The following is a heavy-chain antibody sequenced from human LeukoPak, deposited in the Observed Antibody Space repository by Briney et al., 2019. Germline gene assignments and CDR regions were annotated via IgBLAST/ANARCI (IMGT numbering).Heavy chain of an antibody. D-gene: IGHD2-2*01. J-gene: IGHJ4*02. CDR3: AKDPYGTRYFDY. Sequence: GGSLRLSCAASGFTFSSHALSWVRQAPGKGLECVSSLSGSGYNTYYADSVKGRFTISRDNSKNTVYLQMNSLRAEDTAAYYCAKDPYGTRYFDYWGQGTLVTVSS. CDR1: GFTFSSHA. CDR2: LSGSGYNT. V-gene: IGHV3-23*01.